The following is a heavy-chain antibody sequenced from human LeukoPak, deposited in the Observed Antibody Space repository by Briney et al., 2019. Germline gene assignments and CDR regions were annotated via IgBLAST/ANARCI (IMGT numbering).Heavy chain of an antibody. CDR2: IRSDSSII. V-gene: IGHV3-48*01. J-gene: IGHJ4*02. Sequence: GGSLRLSCAASGFAFNTYSMNWVRQAPGKGLECVSYIRSDSSIIYYADSVKGRFTMSRDNGKNPLYLQMNSLRVEDTAVYFCARVQAGKWDFDYWGQGTLVTVSS. D-gene: IGHD2-8*01. CDR3: ARVQAGKWDFDY. CDR1: GFAFNTYS.